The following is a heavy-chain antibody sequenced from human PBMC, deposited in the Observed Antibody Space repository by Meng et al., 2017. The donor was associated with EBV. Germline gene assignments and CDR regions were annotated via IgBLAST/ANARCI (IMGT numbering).Heavy chain of an antibody. CDR1: GGPFRYYA. Sequence: QVQLVQSAAEVKKPGSSVKVSCKTSGGPFRYYAISWVRQAPGQGLEWLGGFLPRLGAPNYAQKFHGRVKITADESTSTHYMDLSSLRSEDTDIYYCASESGRGYTPDYWGQGTLVTVSS. CDR2: FLPRLGAP. V-gene: IGHV1-69*01. D-gene: IGHD3-10*01. J-gene: IGHJ4*02. CDR3: ASESGRGYTPDY.